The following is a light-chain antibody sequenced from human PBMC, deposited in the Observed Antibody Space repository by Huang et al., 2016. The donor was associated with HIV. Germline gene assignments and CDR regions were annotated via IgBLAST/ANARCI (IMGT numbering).Light chain of an antibody. CDR2: AAS. Sequence: VMMSQSPATLAASPGERVTLSCGASQIVNTNLAWYQQKPGQPPRLLIYAASARATGVPARFAGSGAGTEFTLTIDSLQSDDFAVYYCQQYNKWPPEYTFGQGTRLEIK. CDR1: QIVNTN. J-gene: IGKJ2*01. V-gene: IGKV3-15*01. CDR3: QQYNKWPPEYT.